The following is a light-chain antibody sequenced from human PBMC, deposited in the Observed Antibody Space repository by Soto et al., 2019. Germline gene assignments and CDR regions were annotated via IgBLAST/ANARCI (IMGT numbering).Light chain of an antibody. V-gene: IGLV2-14*01. CDR1: RSDVGRYNY. J-gene: IGLJ2*01. Sequence: QSALTQPASVSGSPGQSITISCTGTRSDVGRYNYVSWYQQHPGKAPKLLIYEVSNRPSGVSNRFSGSKSGSTASLTISGLQAEDEADYFCSSYISSTTLVVFGGGTKLTVL. CDR2: EVS. CDR3: SSYISSTTLVV.